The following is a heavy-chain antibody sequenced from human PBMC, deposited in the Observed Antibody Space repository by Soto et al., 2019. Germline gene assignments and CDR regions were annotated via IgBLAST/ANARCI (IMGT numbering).Heavy chain of an antibody. CDR1: GGTFSSYA. D-gene: IGHD6-13*01. CDR2: IIPIFGTA. V-gene: IGHV1-69*01. CDR3: ATVAPYSSSWPHYYYYGMDV. J-gene: IGHJ6*02. Sequence: QVQLVQSGAEVKKPGSSVKVSCKASGGTFSSYAISWVRQAPGQGLEWMGGIIPIFGTANYAQKFQGRVTITADESTSTAYMELSSLRSEDTDVYYCATVAPYSSSWPHYYYYGMDVWGQGTTVTVSS.